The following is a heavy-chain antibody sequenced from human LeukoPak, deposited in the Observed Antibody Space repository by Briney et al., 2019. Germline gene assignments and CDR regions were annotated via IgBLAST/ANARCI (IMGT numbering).Heavy chain of an antibody. J-gene: IGHJ5*02. D-gene: IGHD6-19*01. Sequence: ASVKVSCKASGYTFTSYGISWVRQAPGQGLEWMGWIGAYNGNTNYAQKLQGRVTMTTDTSTSTAYMELRSLRSDDTAVYYCARDYGSSGWSRWFDPWGQGTLVTVSS. CDR3: ARDYGSSGWSRWFDP. CDR2: IGAYNGNT. V-gene: IGHV1-18*01. CDR1: GYTFTSYG.